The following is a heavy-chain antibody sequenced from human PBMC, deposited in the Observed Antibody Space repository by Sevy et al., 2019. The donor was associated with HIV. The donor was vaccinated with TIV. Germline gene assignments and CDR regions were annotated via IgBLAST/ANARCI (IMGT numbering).Heavy chain of an antibody. J-gene: IGHJ4*02. CDR1: GFTFSSYA. CDR2: ISFGGSSK. D-gene: IGHD4-17*01. Sequence: GGSLRLSCAASGFTFSSYAMHWVRQAPGKGLEWVALISFGGSSKEYTDSLKGRFTISRDNSKNTLYLQMNSLRAEDSGVYDCAKDRWGSGDFRGYFDHWGQGTLVTVSS. V-gene: IGHV3-30*18. CDR3: AKDRWGSGDFRGYFDH.